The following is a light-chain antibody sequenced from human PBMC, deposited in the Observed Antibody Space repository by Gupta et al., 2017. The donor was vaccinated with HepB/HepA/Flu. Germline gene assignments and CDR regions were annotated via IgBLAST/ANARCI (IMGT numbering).Light chain of an antibody. CDR3: QQYCSSPWT. V-gene: IGKV3-20*01. CDR1: QRVSSSY. Sequence: IALTQSPGTLSLSPGEGATLPCRATQRVSSSYLAWYHQRPGKAPRLLIYGASSRATGISDRFSGSGSGTDFTLTISRLEPDDSAMYYCQQYCSSPWTFGQGTKVEIK. CDR2: GAS. J-gene: IGKJ1*01.